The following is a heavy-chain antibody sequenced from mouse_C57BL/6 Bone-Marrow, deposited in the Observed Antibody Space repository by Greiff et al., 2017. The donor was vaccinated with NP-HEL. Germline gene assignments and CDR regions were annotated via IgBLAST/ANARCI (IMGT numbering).Heavy chain of an antibody. CDR1: GYSITSGYY. V-gene: IGHV3-6*01. D-gene: IGHD1-1*01. CDR2: ISYDGSN. Sequence: EVKLVESGPGLVKPSQSLSLTCSVTGYSITSGYYWNWIRQFPGNKLEWMGYISYDGSNNYNPSLKNRISITRDTSKNQFFLKLNSVTTEDTATYYCAKEGGIITTGYFDVWGTGTTVTVSS. CDR3: AKEGGIITTGYFDV. J-gene: IGHJ1*03.